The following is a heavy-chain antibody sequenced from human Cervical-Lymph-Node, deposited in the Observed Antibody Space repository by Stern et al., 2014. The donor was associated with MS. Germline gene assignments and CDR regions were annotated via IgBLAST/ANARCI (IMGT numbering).Heavy chain of an antibody. J-gene: IGHJ4*02. Sequence: QVQLVQSGAEVKKPGASVKVSCKASGYTFTSYAMHWVRQAPGQRLEWMGWINAGNGNTKYSQKFQGRVTITRDTSASTAYMELSSLRSEDTAVYYCSRGTLADYFDYWGQGTLVTVSS. V-gene: IGHV1-3*01. D-gene: IGHD1-7*01. CDR2: INAGNGNT. CDR3: SRGTLADYFDY. CDR1: GYTFTSYA.